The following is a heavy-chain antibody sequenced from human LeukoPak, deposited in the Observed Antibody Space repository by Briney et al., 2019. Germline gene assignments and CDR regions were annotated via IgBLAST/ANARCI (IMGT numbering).Heavy chain of an antibody. CDR3: ARDLHRVVVWGDPHFYYYTDV. Sequence: ASVKVSCKASGYTFTSYGISWVRQAPGQGLEWMGWISTYNGNTNYAQKLQGRVTMTTDTSTSTAYMDLRSLRSDDTAVYYCARDLHRVVVWGDPHFYYYTDVWGKGTTVTISS. CDR2: ISTYNGNT. D-gene: IGHD3-10*01. V-gene: IGHV1-18*01. J-gene: IGHJ6*03. CDR1: GYTFTSYG.